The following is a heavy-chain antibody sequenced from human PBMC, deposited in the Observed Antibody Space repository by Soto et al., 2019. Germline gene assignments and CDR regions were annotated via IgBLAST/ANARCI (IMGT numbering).Heavy chain of an antibody. D-gene: IGHD3-22*01. CDR1: GFTVSSIY. J-gene: IGHJ3*02. Sequence: EVQLVESGGGLVQPGGSLRLSCAASGFTVSSIYMSWVRQAPGKGLEWVSVIYSGGSTYYADSVKGRFTISRDNSKNTLYLQMNSLRAEDTAVYYCAREYESSGYYRFAFDIWGQGTMVTVSS. V-gene: IGHV3-66*01. CDR3: AREYESSGYYRFAFDI. CDR2: IYSGGST.